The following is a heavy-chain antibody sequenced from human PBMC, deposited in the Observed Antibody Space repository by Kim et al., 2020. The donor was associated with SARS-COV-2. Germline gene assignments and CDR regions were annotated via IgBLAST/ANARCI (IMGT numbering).Heavy chain of an antibody. V-gene: IGHV3-66*01. CDR3: ATEDIVVVPAAMEPPTRGYYYYYGMDV. Sequence: GGSLRLSCAASGFTVSSNYMSWVRQAPGKGLEWVSVIYSGGSTYYADSVKGRFTISRDNSKNTLYLQMNSLRAEDTAVYYCATEDIVVVPAAMEPPTRGYYYYYGMDVWGQGTTVTVSS. CDR2: IYSGGST. D-gene: IGHD2-2*01. J-gene: IGHJ6*02. CDR1: GFTVSSNY.